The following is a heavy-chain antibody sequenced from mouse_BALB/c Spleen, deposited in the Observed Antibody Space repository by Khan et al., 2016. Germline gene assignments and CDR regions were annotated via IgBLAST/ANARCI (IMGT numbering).Heavy chain of an antibody. CDR3: ARLEEM. J-gene: IGHJ2*01. CDR1: GFSLTSYG. D-gene: IGHD2-3*01. CDR2: IWAGGST. V-gene: IGHV2-9*02. Sequence: QVQLKESGPGLVAPSQSLSITCTVSGFSLTSYGVHWVRQPPGKGLEWLGVIWAGGSTNYNSALMSRLSISKDNSKSQVFLKMNSLQTDDTTRYCWARLEEMGGQGSTLTVSS.